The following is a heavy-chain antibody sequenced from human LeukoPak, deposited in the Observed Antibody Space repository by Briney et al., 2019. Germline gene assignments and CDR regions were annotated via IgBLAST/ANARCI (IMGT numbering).Heavy chain of an antibody. Sequence: GGSLRLSCAASGFPFSSYAMQWVRQAPGKGLEYVSAISSNGGSTSYANSVKGRFTISRDNSKNTLYLQMGSLRAEDMAVYYCARSSIVVVSILDYWGQGTLVTVSS. V-gene: IGHV3-64*01. CDR2: ISSNGGST. CDR3: ARSSIVVVSILDY. CDR1: GFPFSSYA. J-gene: IGHJ4*02. D-gene: IGHD2-2*01.